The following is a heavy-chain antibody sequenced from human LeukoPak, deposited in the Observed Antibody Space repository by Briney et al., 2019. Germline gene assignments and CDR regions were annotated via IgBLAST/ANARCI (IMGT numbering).Heavy chain of an antibody. V-gene: IGHV1-2*02. D-gene: IGHD2-2*01. CDR1: GYTFTGYY. J-gene: IGHJ4*02. CDR2: INPNSGGT. Sequence: ASVKVPCKASGYTFTGYYMHWVRQAPGQGLEWMGWINPNSGGTNYAQKFQGRVTMTRDTSISTAYMELSRLRSDDTAVYYCARVQGYCSSTSCYPDTNFDYWGQGTLVTVSS. CDR3: ARVQGYCSSTSCYPDTNFDY.